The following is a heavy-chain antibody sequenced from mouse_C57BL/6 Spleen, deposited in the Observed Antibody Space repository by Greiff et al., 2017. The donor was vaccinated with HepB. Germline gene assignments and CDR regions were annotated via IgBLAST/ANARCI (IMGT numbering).Heavy chain of an antibody. J-gene: IGHJ2*01. D-gene: IGHD1-1*01. CDR1: GFNIKDDY. V-gene: IGHV14-4*01. CDR2: IDPENGDT. Sequence: EVKLVESGAELVRPGASVKLSCTASGFNIKDDYMHWVKQRPEQGLEWIGWIDPENGDTEYASKFQGKATITADTSSNTAYLQLSSLTSEDTAVYYCTYYGGNYWGQGTTLTVSS. CDR3: TYYGGNY.